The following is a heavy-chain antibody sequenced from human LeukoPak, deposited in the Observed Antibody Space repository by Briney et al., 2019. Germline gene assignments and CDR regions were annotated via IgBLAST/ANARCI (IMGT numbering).Heavy chain of an antibody. CDR2: ISYDGSNK. J-gene: IGHJ3*02. D-gene: IGHD5-24*01. V-gene: IGHV3-30-3*01. CDR3: ARDALGATIRSDAFDI. Sequence: GGSLRLSCAASGFTFSSYDMYWVRQAPGKGLEWVAVISYDGSNKYYADSVKGRFTISRDNSKNTLYLQMNSLRAEDTAVYYCARDALGATIRSDAFDIWGQGTMVTVSS. CDR1: GFTFSSYD.